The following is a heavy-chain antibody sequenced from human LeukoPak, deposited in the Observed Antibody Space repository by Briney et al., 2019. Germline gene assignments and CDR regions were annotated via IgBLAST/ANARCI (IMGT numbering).Heavy chain of an antibody. CDR1: GYSINNYW. Sequence: GESLQISCKGSGYSINNYWIDWVRQMPGKGLEWMGIIDPPDSDIRYSPSFQGQVTISADKSISTAYLQWSSLKASDTAMYYCARQEYCSGGSCYTWFDPWGQGTLVIVSS. V-gene: IGHV5-51*01. CDR2: IDPPDSDI. CDR3: ARQEYCSGGSCYTWFDP. D-gene: IGHD2-15*01. J-gene: IGHJ5*02.